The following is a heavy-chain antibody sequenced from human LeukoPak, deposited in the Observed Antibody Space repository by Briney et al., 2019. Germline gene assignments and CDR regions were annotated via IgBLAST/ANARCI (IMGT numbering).Heavy chain of an antibody. CDR1: GFTFDDYA. CDR2: ISGDGGST. J-gene: IGHJ6*02. CDR3: AKELSQTNYYYYYGMDV. D-gene: IGHD1/OR15-1a*01. Sequence: GGSLRFSCAASGFTFDDYAMHWVRQAPGKGLEWVSLISGDGGSTYYADSVKGRFTISRDNSKNSLYLQMNSLRTEDTALYYCAKELSQTNYYYYYGMDVRGQGTTVTVSS. V-gene: IGHV3-43*02.